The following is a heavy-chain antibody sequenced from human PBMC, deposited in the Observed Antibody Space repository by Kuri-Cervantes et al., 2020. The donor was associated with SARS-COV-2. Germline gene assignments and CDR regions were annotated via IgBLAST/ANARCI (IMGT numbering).Heavy chain of an antibody. J-gene: IGHJ4*02. Sequence: GESLKISCAASGFTFSSYWVSWVRQAPGKGLEWVANIKQDGSEKYYVDSVKGRFTISRDNSRNTLFLQMSGLKSEDTSIYYCAKDRGAYQNALAYWGQGTLVTVSS. CDR2: IKQDGSEK. CDR3: AKDRGAYQNALAY. D-gene: IGHD1-26*01. V-gene: IGHV3-7*04. CDR1: GFTFSSYW.